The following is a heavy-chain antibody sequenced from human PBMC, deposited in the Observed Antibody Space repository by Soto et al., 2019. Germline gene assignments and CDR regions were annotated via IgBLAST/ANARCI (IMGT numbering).Heavy chain of an antibody. CDR1: GFSFSSYG. J-gene: IGHJ6*02. D-gene: IGHD6-13*01. CDR3: ARGSIVAAEYGMDV. V-gene: IGHV3-33*01. Sequence: QVRLVESGGGVVQPGRSLRLSCAASGFSFSSYGMHWVRQAPGKGLEWVAVIWHDGSKKYYADSVKGRLIISRDNSKNTLYVQINSLRAEDTAVHFCARGSIVAAEYGMDVWGQGTTVTVS. CDR2: IWHDGSKK.